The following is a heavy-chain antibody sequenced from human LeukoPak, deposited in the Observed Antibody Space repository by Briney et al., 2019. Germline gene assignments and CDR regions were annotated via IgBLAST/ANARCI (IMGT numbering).Heavy chain of an antibody. CDR2: IRSKAYGGTT. V-gene: IGHV3-49*03. D-gene: IGHD3-10*01. Sequence: GGSLRLSCTASGFTFGDYAMSGFRQAPGKGLEWVGFIRSKAYGGTTEYAASVKGRFTISRDDSKSIAYLQMNSLKTEDTAVYYCTRVGWFGELYYYGMDVWGQGTTVTVSS. J-gene: IGHJ6*02. CDR3: TRVGWFGELYYYGMDV. CDR1: GFTFGDYA.